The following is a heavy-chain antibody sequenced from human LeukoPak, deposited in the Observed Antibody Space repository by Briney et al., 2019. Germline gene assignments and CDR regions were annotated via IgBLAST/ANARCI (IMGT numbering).Heavy chain of an antibody. D-gene: IGHD4-17*01. V-gene: IGHV4-59*08. Sequence: SETLSLTCTVSGGSIRSYYWSWIRQPPGKGLEWVGYIDDNGSTRYNPSLKSRVTMSVDTAKNQFSLKLTSVTAADTAVYYCAGIYGDRGAFDIWGQGTMVTVSS. CDR2: IDDNGST. CDR1: GGSIRSYY. J-gene: IGHJ3*02. CDR3: AGIYGDRGAFDI.